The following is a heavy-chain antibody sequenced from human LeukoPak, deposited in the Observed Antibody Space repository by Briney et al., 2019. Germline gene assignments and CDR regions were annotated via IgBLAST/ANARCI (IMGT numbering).Heavy chain of an antibody. CDR1: GFAFDDFA. CDR3: SRNGLVDFDY. CDR2: IRRRAYGGAA. V-gene: IGHV3-49*04. J-gene: IGHJ4*02. Sequence: GGSLRLPCTTSGFAFDDFAMSWVREPAGKGLEWVGFIRRRAYGGAAEYAASVKGRFIISRDDSKGIAYLQMNSLKTEDTAVYYCSRNGLVDFDYWGQGSRVIVSP.